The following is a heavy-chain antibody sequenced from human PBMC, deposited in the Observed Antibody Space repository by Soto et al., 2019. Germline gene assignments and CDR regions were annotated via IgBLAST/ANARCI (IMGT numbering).Heavy chain of an antibody. J-gene: IGHJ6*03. CDR3: ARDSYDFWSGYYPYHYMDV. CDR1: GGSISSYY. CDR2: IYYSGST. V-gene: IGHV4-59*01. D-gene: IGHD3-3*01. Sequence: SETLSLTCTVSGGSISSYYWSWIRQPPGKGLEWIGYIYYSGSTNYNPSLKSRVTISVDTSKNQFSLKLSSVTAADTAVYYCARDSYDFWSGYYPYHYMDVWGKGTTVTVSS.